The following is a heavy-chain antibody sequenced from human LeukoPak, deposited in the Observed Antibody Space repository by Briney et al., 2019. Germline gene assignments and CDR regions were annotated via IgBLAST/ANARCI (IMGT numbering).Heavy chain of an antibody. CDR1: GFTFSNAW. CDR2: IKSKTDGGTT. J-gene: IGHJ4*02. D-gene: IGHD6-19*01. V-gene: IGHV3-15*01. Sequence: PGGSLRLSCAASGFTFSNAWMSWVRQAPGKGLEWVGRIKSKTDGGTTDYAAPVKGRFTISRDDSKNTLYLQMNSLKTEDTAVYYCTTEGRVAGTQHPFDYWGQGTLVTVSS. CDR3: TTEGRVAGTQHPFDY.